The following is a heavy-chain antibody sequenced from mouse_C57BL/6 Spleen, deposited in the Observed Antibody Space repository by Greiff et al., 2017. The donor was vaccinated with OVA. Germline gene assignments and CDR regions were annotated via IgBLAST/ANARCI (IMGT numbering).Heavy chain of an antibody. CDR2: IYPRSGNT. CDR1: GYTFTSYG. D-gene: IGHD1-1*02. V-gene: IGHV1-81*01. J-gene: IGHJ2*01. Sequence: QVQLQQSGAELARPGASVKLSCKASGYTFTSYGISWVKQRTGQGLEWIGEIYPRSGNTNYNEKFKGKATLTADKSSSTAYMELRSLASEDSAVYCFARWYETEYYFYYWGQGTTLTVSS. CDR3: ARWYETEYYFYY.